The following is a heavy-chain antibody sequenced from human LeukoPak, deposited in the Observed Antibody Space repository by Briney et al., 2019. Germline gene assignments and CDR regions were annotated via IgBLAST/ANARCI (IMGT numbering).Heavy chain of an antibody. Sequence: GGSLRLSCAAPGFTFSSYAMSWVRQAPGKGLECVSSISGSDGSTYYADSVKGRFTISRDSSKNTLYLQMNSLGGEDTALYYCAKGRWGLTINNFDLWGQGTMVTVSS. CDR1: GFTFSSYA. CDR3: AKGRWGLTINNFDL. CDR2: ISGSDGST. J-gene: IGHJ3*01. D-gene: IGHD3/OR15-3a*01. V-gene: IGHV3-23*01.